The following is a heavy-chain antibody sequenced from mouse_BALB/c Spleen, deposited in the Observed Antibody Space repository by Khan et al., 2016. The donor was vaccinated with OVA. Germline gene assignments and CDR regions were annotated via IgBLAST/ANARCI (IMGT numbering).Heavy chain of an antibody. J-gene: IGHJ4*01. CDR3: ARGNYDGYAMDY. CDR2: ISYSGST. D-gene: IGHD2-4*01. CDR1: GYSITSNYA. V-gene: IGHV3-2*02. Sequence: EVQLVETGPGLVKPSQSLSLTCTVTGYSITSNYAWNWIRQFPGNKLEWMGYISYSGSTNYNPSLKSRISITRDTSKNQFFLQLNSVTTEDTATXYCARGNYDGYAMDYWGQGTSITVSS.